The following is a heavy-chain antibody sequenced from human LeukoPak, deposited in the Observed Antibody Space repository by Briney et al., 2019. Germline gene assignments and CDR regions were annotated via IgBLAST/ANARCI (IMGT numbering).Heavy chain of an antibody. V-gene: IGHV1-69*04. D-gene: IGHD5-18*01. CDR3: ARGPRHDTAMINWFEP. Sequence: ASVKVSCKASGGTFSSYGISWVRQAPGQGREWMGKMNPILGIANYAQKFQGRVTITADQSTSTAYMELSSLRSEDTAVYYCARGPRHDTAMINWFEPWGQGTLVTVSS. J-gene: IGHJ5*02. CDR2: MNPILGIA. CDR1: GGTFSSYG.